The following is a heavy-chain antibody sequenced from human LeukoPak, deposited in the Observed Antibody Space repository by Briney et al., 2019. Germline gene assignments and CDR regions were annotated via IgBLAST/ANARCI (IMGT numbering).Heavy chain of an antibody. Sequence: GRSLRLSCAASGFTLSSYAMHWVRQAPGKGLEWVAVISYDGSNKYYADSVKGRFTISRDNSKNTLYLQVNSLRTEDTAVYYCAREGLAPEGYYYGLDVWGQGTTVTVSS. D-gene: IGHD1-14*01. CDR3: AREGLAPEGYYYGLDV. J-gene: IGHJ6*02. CDR1: GFTLSSYA. V-gene: IGHV3-30*04. CDR2: ISYDGSNK.